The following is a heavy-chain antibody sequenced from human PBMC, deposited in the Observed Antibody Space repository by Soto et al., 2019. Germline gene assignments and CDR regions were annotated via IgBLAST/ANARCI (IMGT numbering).Heavy chain of an antibody. V-gene: IGHV4-4*02. D-gene: IGHD3-10*01. CDR2: IQHSGAT. CDR3: ATGSPYYYGSGGMWDS. J-gene: IGHJ4*02. Sequence: QVRLQESGPGLVKPSGTLSLTCLVSGGSMSSPNWWTWVRQAPVKGLEWIAEIQHSGATNSSPSLKSRAVISIDKSNNQFSLQLTSVTAADTAVYYCATGSPYYYGSGGMWDSWGRGALVTVSS. CDR1: GGSMSSPNW.